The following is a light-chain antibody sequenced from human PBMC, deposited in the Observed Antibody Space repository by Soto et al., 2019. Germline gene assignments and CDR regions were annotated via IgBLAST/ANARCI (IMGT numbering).Light chain of an antibody. J-gene: IGKJ5*01. Sequence: EIVMTQSPATLSVSPGERATLSCRASQSVSSNLAWYQQKPGQAPRLLIYGASTRATAIPARFSGSGSGTEFTLTISSLEPEDFAVYYCQQRSNFITFGQGTRLEIK. CDR1: QSVSSN. CDR3: QQRSNFIT. CDR2: GAS. V-gene: IGKV3-15*01.